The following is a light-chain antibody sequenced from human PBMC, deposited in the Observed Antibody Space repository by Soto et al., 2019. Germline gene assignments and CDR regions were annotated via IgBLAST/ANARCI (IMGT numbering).Light chain of an antibody. Sequence: EIVWTQSPATLSLSPGERATLSCRASQSVSSYLAWYQQKPGQAPRLLIYDASNRATGIPSRFSGSGSGTDFTHTISSLEPEDFAVYYCQQRSNWPITVGQGTRLAIK. CDR1: QSVSSY. V-gene: IGKV3-11*01. J-gene: IGKJ5*01. CDR3: QQRSNWPIT. CDR2: DAS.